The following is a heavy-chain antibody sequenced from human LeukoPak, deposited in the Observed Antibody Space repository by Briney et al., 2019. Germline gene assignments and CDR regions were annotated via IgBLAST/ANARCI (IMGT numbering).Heavy chain of an antibody. J-gene: IGHJ4*02. V-gene: IGHV1-69*06. CDR2: IIPIFGTA. D-gene: IGHD6-19*01. CDR3: ASSRYSSGLVSDY. Sequence: ASVKVSCKASGGTFSSYAISWVRQAPGQGLEWMGGIIPIFGTANYAQKFQGRVTITADKSTSTAYMELSSLRSEDTAVYYCASSRYSSGLVSDYWGQGTLVTVSS. CDR1: GGTFSSYA.